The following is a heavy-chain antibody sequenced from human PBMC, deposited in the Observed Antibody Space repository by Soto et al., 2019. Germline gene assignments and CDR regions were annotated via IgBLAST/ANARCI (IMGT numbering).Heavy chain of an antibody. CDR1: GGTFSSYG. CDR3: AKPVGARYYYYYGMDV. Sequence: PWVSLEISCVASGGTFSSYGMHGVRQAPGKGLEWVAVISYDGSNKYYADSVKGRFTISRDNSKNTLYLQMNSLRAEDTAVYYCAKPVGARYYYYYGMDVWGQGTTVTVSS. V-gene: IGHV3-30*18. J-gene: IGHJ6*02. D-gene: IGHD2-15*01. CDR2: ISYDGSNK.